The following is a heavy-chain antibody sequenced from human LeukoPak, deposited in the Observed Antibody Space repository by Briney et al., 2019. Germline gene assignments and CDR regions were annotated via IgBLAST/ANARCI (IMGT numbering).Heavy chain of an antibody. J-gene: IGHJ4*02. CDR2: ISAYNGNT. CDR1: GYMFTSYG. CDR3: ASWGQRRGYSYGRHVYYFDY. Sequence: ASVKVSCKASGYMFTSYGISWVRQAPGQGLEWMGWISAYNGNTNYAQKFQGRVTITTDESTSTAYMELSSLRSENTAVYYCASWGQRRGYSYGRHVYYFDYWGQGTLVTVSS. V-gene: IGHV1-18*01. D-gene: IGHD5-18*01.